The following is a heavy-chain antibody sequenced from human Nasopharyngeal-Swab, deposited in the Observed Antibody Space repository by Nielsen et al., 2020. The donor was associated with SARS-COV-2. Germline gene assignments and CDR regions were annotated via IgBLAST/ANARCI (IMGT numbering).Heavy chain of an antibody. V-gene: IGHV1-2*02. D-gene: IGHD2-15*01. CDR1: GYTFTGYY. Sequence: ASVKVSCKASGYTFTGYYMHWVRQAPGQGLEWMGWINPNSGGTNYAQKFQGRVTMTRDTSISTAYMELSRLRSDDTAVYYCARDKVVVRGPRFDLWGRGTLVTVSS. J-gene: IGHJ2*01. CDR2: INPNSGGT. CDR3: ARDKVVVRGPRFDL.